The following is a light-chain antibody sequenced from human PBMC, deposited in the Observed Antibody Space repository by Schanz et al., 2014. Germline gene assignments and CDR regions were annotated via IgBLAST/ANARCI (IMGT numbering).Light chain of an antibody. CDR3: YSYAGSTTYWL. V-gene: IGLV2-23*01. CDR1: SSDVGSYKL. CDR2: EGS. J-gene: IGLJ3*02. Sequence: QSALTQPASVSGSPGQSITISCTGTSSDVGSYKLVSWYQQHPGKAPKLMIYEGSKRPSGVSNRFSGSKSGNTASLTISGLQAEDEADYYCYSYAGSTTYWLFGGGTKLTVL.